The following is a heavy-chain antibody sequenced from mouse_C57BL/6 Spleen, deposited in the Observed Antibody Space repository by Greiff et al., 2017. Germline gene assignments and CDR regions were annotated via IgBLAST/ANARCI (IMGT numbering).Heavy chain of an antibody. CDR1: GYTFTSYW. D-gene: IGHD2-14*01. CDR2: IYPSDRET. Sequence: VQLQQPGAKLVRPGSSVKLSCKASGYTFTSYWMGWVKQRPGQGLEWIGNIYPSDRETPYNQKFKDKATITEDKTSRRAYMQLSSMTYEDSAVYDRTRVGYDDAMDYWGQGTSVTVSS. J-gene: IGHJ4*01. V-gene: IGHV1-61*01. CDR3: TRVGYDDAMDY.